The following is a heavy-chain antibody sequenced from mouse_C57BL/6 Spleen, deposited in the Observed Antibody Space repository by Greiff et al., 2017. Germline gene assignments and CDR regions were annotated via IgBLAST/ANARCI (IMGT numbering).Heavy chain of an antibody. CDR3: AHTVVEGYFDY. Sequence: QVQLKQPGAELVKPGASVKLSCKASGYTFTSYWMHWVKQRPGRGLDWIGRIDPNSGGTKYNEKFKSKATLTVDKPSSTAYMQLSSLTSEDSAVYYCAHTVVEGYFDYWGQGTTLTVSS. CDR1: GYTFTSYW. CDR2: IDPNSGGT. D-gene: IGHD1-1*01. J-gene: IGHJ2*01. V-gene: IGHV1-72*01.